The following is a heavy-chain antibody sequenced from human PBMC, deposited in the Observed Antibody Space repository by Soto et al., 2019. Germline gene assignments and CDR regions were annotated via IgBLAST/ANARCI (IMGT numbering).Heavy chain of an antibody. J-gene: IGHJ4*02. V-gene: IGHV3-23*01. D-gene: IGHD3-10*01. CDR1: GFTFNNHA. CDR3: NVLLWFGELPRFDY. CDR2: ISGSGGST. Sequence: PGGSLRLSCAASGFTFNNHAMSWVRQAPGKGLEWVSTISGSGGSTYYADSVKGRFTISRDNSKNTLYLQMNSLRAEDTAVYYCNVLLWFGELPRFDYWGQGTLVTVSS.